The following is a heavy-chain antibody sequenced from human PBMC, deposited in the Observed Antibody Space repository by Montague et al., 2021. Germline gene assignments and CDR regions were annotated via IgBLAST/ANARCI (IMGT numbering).Heavy chain of an antibody. D-gene: IGHD6-13*01. J-gene: IGHJ5*02. Sequence: PALVKPTQTLTLTCTFSGFSLSTSRVGVGWIRQPPGKALEWLALIYWDDEKRYSPSLKRRLTITKDTSKNQVVLTMTNIDPVDTGTYYCAHRVAWAAGQKWFDAWGQGTLVTVSS. V-gene: IGHV2-5*02. CDR2: IYWDDEK. CDR1: GFSLSTSRVG. CDR3: AHRVAWAAGQKWFDA.